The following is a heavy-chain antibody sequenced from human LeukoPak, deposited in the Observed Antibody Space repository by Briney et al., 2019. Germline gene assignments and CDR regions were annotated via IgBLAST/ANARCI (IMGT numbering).Heavy chain of an antibody. V-gene: IGHV4-38-2*02. J-gene: IGHJ5*02. CDR2: LYHSGST. Sequence: SETLSLTCIVSGYSISSGYYWGWIRQPPGKGLEWIGNLYHSGSTYYNPSLRSRATISGDTSKNQFSLSLSSVTAAGTAVYYCARECSSTTCYTRSFDPWGQGTLVTVSS. CDR1: GYSISSGYY. D-gene: IGHD2-2*02. CDR3: ARECSSTTCYTRSFDP.